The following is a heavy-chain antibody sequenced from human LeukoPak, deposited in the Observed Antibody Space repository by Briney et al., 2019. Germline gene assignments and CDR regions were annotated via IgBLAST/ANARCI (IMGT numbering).Heavy chain of an antibody. Sequence: GSLRLSCAASGFTFSSYAMSWVRQPPGKGLEWIGGIYHSGSTNYNPSLKSRVTMSVDKSKNQFSLKLSSVTAADTAVFYCVRRRYNYGFDSWGQGSLVTVSS. J-gene: IGHJ4*02. CDR2: IYHSGST. CDR3: VRRRYNYGFDS. D-gene: IGHD5-18*01. CDR1: GFTFSSYAM. V-gene: IGHV4-4*02.